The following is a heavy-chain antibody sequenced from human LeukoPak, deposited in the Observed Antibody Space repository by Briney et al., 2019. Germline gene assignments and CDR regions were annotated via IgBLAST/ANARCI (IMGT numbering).Heavy chain of an antibody. V-gene: IGHV3-66*01. CDR1: GFPVSSNY. CDR3: ARELYYGSGFDY. J-gene: IGHJ4*02. CDR2: IYSGGST. Sequence: GGSLSLSCAASGFPVSSNYMSWVRQAPGKGLEWVSVIYSGGSTYYADSVKGRFTISRDNSKNTLYLQMNSLRAEDTAVYYCARELYYGSGFDYWGQGTLVTVSS. D-gene: IGHD3-10*01.